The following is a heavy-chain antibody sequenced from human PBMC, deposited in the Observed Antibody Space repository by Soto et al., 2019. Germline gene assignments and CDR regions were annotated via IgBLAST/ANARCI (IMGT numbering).Heavy chain of an antibody. CDR2: IGASGDIT. CDR3: AKDDFTDRGDDYFDY. J-gene: IGHJ4*02. CDR1: GFSFTNFA. Sequence: PGGSLRLSCGASGFSFTNFAMSWVRQAPGKGLEWVAGIGASGDITWYADSVKGRLSISRDNSKNTLYLQLNSLRFEDTAVYYCAKDDFTDRGDDYFDYWGPGTLVTVSS. D-gene: IGHD2-21*02. V-gene: IGHV3-23*01.